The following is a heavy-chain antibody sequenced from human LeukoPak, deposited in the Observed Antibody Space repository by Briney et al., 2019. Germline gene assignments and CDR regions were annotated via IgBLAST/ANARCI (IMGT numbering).Heavy chain of an antibody. Sequence: SETLSLTCAVYGGSFSGYYWSWIRQPPGKGLEWIGEINHSGSTNYNPSLKSRVTISVDTSKNQFSLKLSSVTAADTAVYYCARVVIGELRYFDWLSPNGKYYFDYGGQGTLSPSPQ. V-gene: IGHV4-34*01. D-gene: IGHD3-9*01. CDR3: ARVVIGELRYFDWLSPNGKYYFDY. CDR2: INHSGST. J-gene: IGHJ4*02. CDR1: GGSFSGYY.